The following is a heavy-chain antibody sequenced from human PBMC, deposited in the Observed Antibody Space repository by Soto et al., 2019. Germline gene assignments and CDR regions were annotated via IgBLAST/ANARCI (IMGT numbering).Heavy chain of an antibody. J-gene: IGHJ4*02. CDR3: ASDIWKSY. CDR2: ISPDGSNT. Sequence: EVQLVESGGGLVQPGGSLRLSCVASGFTFSNYWMHWVRQAPGKGLVWVSRISPDGSNTNYADSVKGRFTISRDNAKNTVYLQMNSLRAEDTALYYCASDIWKSYWGQGTLVTVSS. V-gene: IGHV3-74*01. D-gene: IGHD1-1*01. CDR1: GFTFSNYW.